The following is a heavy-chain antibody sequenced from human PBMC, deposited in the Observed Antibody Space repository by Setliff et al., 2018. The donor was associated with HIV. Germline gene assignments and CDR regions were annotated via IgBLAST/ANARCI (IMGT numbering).Heavy chain of an antibody. D-gene: IGHD5-18*01. Sequence: GESLKISCEGSGYSFSRYWIGWVRQMPGKGLEWMGVIYPGDSSSKYSPSLQGQVTISVDTSISTAYLQWNSLKASDTAIYYCARHPIHTYGYGAFDFWGRGTLVTVSS. CDR1: GYSFSRYW. CDR2: IYPGDSSS. J-gene: IGHJ4*02. V-gene: IGHV5-51*01. CDR3: ARHPIHTYGYGAFDF.